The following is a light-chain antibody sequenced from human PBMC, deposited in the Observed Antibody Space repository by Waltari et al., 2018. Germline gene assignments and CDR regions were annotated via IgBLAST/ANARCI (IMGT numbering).Light chain of an antibody. J-gene: IGKJ4*01. CDR1: QGIRSW. CDR3: QQAASFPLT. Sequence: DIQMTQSPSSVSASVVDRVTITCRSSQGIRSWLAWFQQKPGKAPNLLIYAASSLQSGVPSRFSGSGSGTDCTLTISSLQPEDFATYYCQQAASFPLTFGGGTKVEIK. CDR2: AAS. V-gene: IGKV1D-12*01.